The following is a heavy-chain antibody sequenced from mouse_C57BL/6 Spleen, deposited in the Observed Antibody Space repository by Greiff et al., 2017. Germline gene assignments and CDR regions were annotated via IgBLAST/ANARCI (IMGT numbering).Heavy chain of an antibody. CDR1: GFNIKDYY. CDR2: IDPEDGDT. D-gene: IGHD2-5*01. J-gene: IGHJ3*01. Sequence: EVQLQQSGAELVRPGASVKLSCTASGFNIKDYYMHWVKQRPEQGLEWIGRIDPEDGDTEYAPKFHGKATMTADTSSNTAYLQLSSLTSEDTAVYYCTAYYSKGFAYWGQGTLVTVSA. CDR3: TAYYSKGFAY. V-gene: IGHV14-1*01.